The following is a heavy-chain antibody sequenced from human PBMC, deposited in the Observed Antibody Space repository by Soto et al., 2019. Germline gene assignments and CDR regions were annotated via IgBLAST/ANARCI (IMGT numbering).Heavy chain of an antibody. J-gene: IGHJ6*02. Sequence: QVQLVESGGGVVQPGRSLRLSCTASGFTFNNYGMHWVRQAPGKGLEWVTLISYDGSNKYYADSVKGRFTISRDNSKNTLYLQMNSLRAQDTAVYYCSKDVFGVYSYGMDVWGQGTTVTVSS. CDR3: SKDVFGVYSYGMDV. D-gene: IGHD3-3*01. CDR1: GFTFNNYG. V-gene: IGHV3-30*18. CDR2: ISYDGSNK.